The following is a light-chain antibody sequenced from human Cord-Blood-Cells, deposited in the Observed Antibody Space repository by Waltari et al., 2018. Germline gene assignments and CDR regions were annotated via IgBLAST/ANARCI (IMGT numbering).Light chain of an antibody. CDR3: CSYAGSSPPYV. CDR1: RSDVGSSNL. CDR2: EVS. Sequence: QPALTQPAALSGSPAQSMPLTCTPTRSDVGSSNLLSWYQQHPGKAPKLMVYEVSKRPSGVSNRFSGSKSGNTASLTISGLQAEDEADYYCCSYAGSSPPYVFGTGTKVTVL. V-gene: IGLV2-23*02. J-gene: IGLJ1*01.